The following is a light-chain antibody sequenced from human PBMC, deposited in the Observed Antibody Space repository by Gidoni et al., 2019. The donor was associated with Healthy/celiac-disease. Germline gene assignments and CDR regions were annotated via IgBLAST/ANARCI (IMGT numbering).Light chain of an antibody. CDR3: QQYGSSSGA. J-gene: IGKJ1*01. CDR2: GAS. V-gene: IGKV3-20*01. CDR1: QAVSNSY. Sequence: ESVLTQSPGTLSLSPGERAPLSCRASQAVSNSYLAWYVQKPGQAPRLLIYGASNRATGTPDRFSGSGSGTDFTLTISRLEPEDFATYYCQQYGSSSGAFGQGTKVEIK.